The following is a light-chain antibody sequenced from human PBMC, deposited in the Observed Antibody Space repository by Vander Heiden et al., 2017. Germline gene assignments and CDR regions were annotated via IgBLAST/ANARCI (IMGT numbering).Light chain of an antibody. J-gene: IGKJ1*01. CDR1: QSVSSY. Sequence: EIVSTQPPATLSFSPGETATPSCRASQSVSSYLAWYQQKPGQAPRLLIYYASTRPTGIPARFSGSGSGTDFTLTISRLEPEDFAVYYCQQRSNWPGTFGQGTKVEIK. CDR3: QQRSNWPGT. V-gene: IGKV3-11*01. CDR2: YAS.